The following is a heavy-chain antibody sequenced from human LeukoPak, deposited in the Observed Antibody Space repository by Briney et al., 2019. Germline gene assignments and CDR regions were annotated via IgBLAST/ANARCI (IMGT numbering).Heavy chain of an antibody. V-gene: IGHV4-61*02. Sequence: SETLSLTCTVSGGSISSGSYYWSWIRQPAGKGLEWIGRIYTSGSTNYNPSLKSRVTISVDRSKNQFSLKLSSVTAADTAVYYCARATMVRGVQFDYWGQGTLVTVSS. J-gene: IGHJ4*02. CDR1: GGSISSGSYY. CDR2: IYTSGST. D-gene: IGHD3-10*01. CDR3: ARATMVRGVQFDY.